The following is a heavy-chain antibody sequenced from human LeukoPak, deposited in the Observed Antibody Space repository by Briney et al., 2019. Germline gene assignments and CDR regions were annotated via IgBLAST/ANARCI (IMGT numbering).Heavy chain of an antibody. Sequence: GGSLRLSCAASGFTFSSYAMSWVCQAPGKGLDWVSSISSSSSYIYYADSVKGRFTISRDNAKNSLYLQMNSLRAEDTAVYYCARDQADIVVVPASFFDYWGQGTLVTVSS. J-gene: IGHJ4*02. CDR1: GFTFSSYA. CDR2: ISSSSSYI. CDR3: ARDQADIVVVPASFFDY. D-gene: IGHD2-2*01. V-gene: IGHV3-21*01.